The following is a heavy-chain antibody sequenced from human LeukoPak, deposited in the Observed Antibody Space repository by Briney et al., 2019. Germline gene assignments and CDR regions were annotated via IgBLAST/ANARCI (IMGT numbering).Heavy chain of an antibody. V-gene: IGHV3-23*01. D-gene: IGHD3-10*01. CDR1: GFTFSTYA. J-gene: IGHJ4*02. CDR2: ASGSGGST. CDR3: AKVPRSSLGY. Sequence: GGSLRLSCGASGFTFSTYAVEWVRQAPGKGLEWVSYASGSGGSTYYADSVKGRFTISRDNSKNTLYLQMNSLRVEDTAIYYCAKVPRSSLGYWGQGTLVTVSS.